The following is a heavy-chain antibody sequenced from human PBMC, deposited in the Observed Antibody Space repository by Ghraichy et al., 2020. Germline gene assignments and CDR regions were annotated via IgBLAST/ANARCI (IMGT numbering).Heavy chain of an antibody. Sequence: VSGGSISSSNWWSWVRQPPGKGLEWIGEIYHSGSTNYNPSLKSRVTISVDKSKNQFSLKLSSVTAADTAVYYCARFAYSSGWYFDYWGQGTLVTVSS. D-gene: IGHD6-19*01. CDR3: ARFAYSSGWYFDY. J-gene: IGHJ4*02. CDR2: IYHSGST. V-gene: IGHV4-4*02. CDR1: GGSISSSNW.